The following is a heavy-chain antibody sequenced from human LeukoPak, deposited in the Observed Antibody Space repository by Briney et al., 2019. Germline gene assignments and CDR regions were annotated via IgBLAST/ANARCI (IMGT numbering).Heavy chain of an antibody. CDR3: ARDRTTIFDY. CDR2: IIPMFGTP. CDR1: GCTFTSYA. J-gene: IGHJ4*02. Sequence: GASVKVSCKASGCTFTSYAMNWVRQAPGQGLEWMGGIIPMFGTPNYAQKFQGRVTITANKSTSTAYMELRSLRSEDTALYYCARDRTTIFDYWGQGILVTVSS. D-gene: IGHD1-7*01. V-gene: IGHV1-69*06.